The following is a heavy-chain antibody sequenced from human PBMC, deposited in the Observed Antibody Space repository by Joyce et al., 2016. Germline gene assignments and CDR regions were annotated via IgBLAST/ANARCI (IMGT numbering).Heavy chain of an antibody. J-gene: IGHJ2*01. CDR2: IATGKGDK. Sequence: QVLLVQSGAEVKQPGASVKVSCKASGYKFTSDGIHWVRQAPGQGLEWMGWIATGKGDKQYAQRLQGRATITKDTSAGTAYMELGSLTSEDTAVYYCARDSKLSDTWYFDLWGRGALVSVSS. CDR1: GYKFTSDG. V-gene: IGHV1-3*04. D-gene: IGHD2-21*01. CDR3: ARDSKLSDTWYFDL.